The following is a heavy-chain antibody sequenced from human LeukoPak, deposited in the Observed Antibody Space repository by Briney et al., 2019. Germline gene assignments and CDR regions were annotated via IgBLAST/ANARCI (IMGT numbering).Heavy chain of an antibody. J-gene: IGHJ4*02. V-gene: IGHV3-11*06. CDR3: ARDKYYFDY. CDR2: ISSSSSYT. Sequence: GGSLRLSCAASGFTFSDCYMSWIRQAPGKGLEWVSYISSSSSYTNYADSVKGRFTISRDNAKNSLYLQMNSLRAEDTAVYYCARDKYYFDYWGQGTLVTVSS. CDR1: GFTFSDCY.